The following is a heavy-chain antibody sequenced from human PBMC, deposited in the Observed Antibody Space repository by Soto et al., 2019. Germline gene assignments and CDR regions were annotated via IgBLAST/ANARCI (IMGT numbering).Heavy chain of an antibody. D-gene: IGHD3-9*01. CDR2: IYYSGST. CDR3: ARIPYDILTGYGYYGMDV. CDR1: GGSVSSGSYY. J-gene: IGHJ6*02. Sequence: PSETLSLTCTVSGGSVSSGSYYWSWIRQPPGKGLEWIGYIYYSGSTNYNPSLKSRVTISVDTSKNQFSLKLSSVTAADTAVYYCARIPYDILTGYGYYGMDVWGQGTTVPVSS. V-gene: IGHV4-61*01.